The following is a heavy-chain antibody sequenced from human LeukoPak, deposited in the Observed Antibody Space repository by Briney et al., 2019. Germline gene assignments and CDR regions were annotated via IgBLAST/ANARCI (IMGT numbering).Heavy chain of an antibody. D-gene: IGHD3-22*01. Sequence: SETLSLTCTVSGGSISSYYWSWIRQPPGKGLEWIGYIYYSGSTNYNPSLKSRVTISVDTSKNQFSLKLSSVTAADTAVYYCARQDDSSGYYWFAFDIWGQGTMVTVSS. J-gene: IGHJ3*02. V-gene: IGHV4-59*08. CDR3: ARQDDSSGYYWFAFDI. CDR1: GGSISSYY. CDR2: IYYSGST.